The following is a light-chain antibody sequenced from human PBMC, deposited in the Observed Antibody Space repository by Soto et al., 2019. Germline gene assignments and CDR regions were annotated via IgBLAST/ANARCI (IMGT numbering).Light chain of an antibody. CDR1: QGISSY. Sequence: DIQFTQSPSFLSASVGDRVTITCRASQGISSYLAWYQQKPGKAPKLLIYAASTLQSGVPSRFSGSGSGTEFTLTISSLQPDDSATYYCQHYSLYSPWTFGQGTKVDIK. V-gene: IGKV1-9*01. CDR3: QHYSLYSPWT. J-gene: IGKJ1*01. CDR2: AAS.